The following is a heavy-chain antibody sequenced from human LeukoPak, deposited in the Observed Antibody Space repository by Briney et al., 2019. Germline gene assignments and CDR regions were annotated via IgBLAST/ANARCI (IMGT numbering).Heavy chain of an antibody. J-gene: IGHJ4*02. CDR2: LIPIFGTA. CDR3: ERDASLIVATITGFDY. Sequence: SVKVSCKASGGTFSSYTITWVRQAPGQGLEWMGGLIPIFGTANYAQKFQGRLTISADKSTSTAYMELSSLRSEDTAVYYCERDASLIVATITGFDYWGQGTLVTVSS. V-gene: IGHV1-69*06. CDR1: GGTFSSYT. D-gene: IGHD5-12*01.